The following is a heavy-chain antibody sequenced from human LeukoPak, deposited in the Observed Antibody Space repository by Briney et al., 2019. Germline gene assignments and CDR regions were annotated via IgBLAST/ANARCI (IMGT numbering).Heavy chain of an antibody. D-gene: IGHD4-17*01. CDR1: GGTFSSYA. CDR3: AYGDKRGFDY. V-gene: IGHV1-69*13. Sequence: VASVTVSCTASGGTFSSYAISWVRQAPGQGLEWMGGIIPIFGTANYAQKFQGRVTITADESTSTAYMELSSLRSEDTAVYYCAYGDKRGFDYWGQGTLLTVSS. J-gene: IGHJ4*02. CDR2: IIPIFGTA.